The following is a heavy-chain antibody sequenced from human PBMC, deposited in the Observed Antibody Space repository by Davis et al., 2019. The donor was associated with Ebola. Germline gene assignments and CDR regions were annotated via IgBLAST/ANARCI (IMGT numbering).Heavy chain of an antibody. J-gene: IGHJ4*02. Sequence: GESLKISCVASGFTFSDYYMSWLRQAPGKGLEWVSYISSSSTAIYYADSVKGRFTISRDNAKNSLYLQMNSLRAEDTAVNYCARFPIAEFDYWGQGTLVTVSS. CDR2: ISSSSTAI. CDR1: GFTFSDYY. D-gene: IGHD6-13*01. V-gene: IGHV3-11*01. CDR3: ARFPIAEFDY.